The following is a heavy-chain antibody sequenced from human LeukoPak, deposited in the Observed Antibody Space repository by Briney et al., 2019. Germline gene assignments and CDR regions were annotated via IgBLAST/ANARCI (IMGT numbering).Heavy chain of an antibody. CDR1: GFTFRSHA. J-gene: IGHJ4*02. Sequence: GGSLRLSCVGSGFTFRSHAMSWVRQAPEKGLEFVSGIYENGGTTYYADSVKGRFTISRDSAKNSLYLQMNSLRAEDTAVYYCARDSIAAAAPFDYWGQGTLVTVSS. CDR3: ARDSIAAAAPFDY. CDR2: IYENGGTT. D-gene: IGHD6-13*01. V-gene: IGHV3-23*01.